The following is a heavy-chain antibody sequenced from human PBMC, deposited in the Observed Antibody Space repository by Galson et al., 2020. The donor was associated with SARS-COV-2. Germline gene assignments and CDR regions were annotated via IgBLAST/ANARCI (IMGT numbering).Heavy chain of an antibody. CDR3: AREGLGSTYYLDN. V-gene: IGHV3-48*04. D-gene: IGHD6-13*01. J-gene: IGHJ4*02. CDR2: ISNSRSTI. CDR1: CFTFSTYS. Sequence: GESLKISCAASCFTFSTYSMNWFRQAPGKGLERGAYISNSRSTIYYPDPLKGRFTISRDDAKSSLSLQINSLRADDTAVYYCAREGLGSTYYLDNWGQGTLVTVSS.